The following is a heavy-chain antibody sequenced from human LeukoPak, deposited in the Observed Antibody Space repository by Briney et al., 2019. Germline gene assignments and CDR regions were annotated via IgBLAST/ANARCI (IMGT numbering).Heavy chain of an antibody. V-gene: IGHV3-23*01. CDR3: ARDRAVTIDYYYYYMDV. CDR2: ISGRGDSA. J-gene: IGHJ6*03. Sequence: QPGGSLRLSCEVSGFTFSMYWMTWVRQAPGKGLEWVSVISGRGDSAYYAEPVRGRFSVSRDNSENTLYLQMNFLSAEDTAVYYCARDRAVTIDYYYYYMDVWGNGTTVTVSS. D-gene: IGHD4-17*01. CDR1: GFTFSMYW.